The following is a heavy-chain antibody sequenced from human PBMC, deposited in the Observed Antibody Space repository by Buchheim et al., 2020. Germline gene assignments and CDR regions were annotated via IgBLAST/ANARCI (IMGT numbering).Heavy chain of an antibody. Sequence: EVQLVESGGGLVQPGGSLRLSCAASGFTFSSYWMSWVRQAPGKGLEWVANIKQDGSEKYYVDSVKGRFTISRDNAKNSMYRKMNSPRAEDTAVYYCARDLGASGWWPESFYFDYWGQGTL. CDR3: ARDLGASGWWPESFYFDY. D-gene: IGHD6-19*01. V-gene: IGHV3-7*01. CDR1: GFTFSSYW. J-gene: IGHJ4*02. CDR2: IKQDGSEK.